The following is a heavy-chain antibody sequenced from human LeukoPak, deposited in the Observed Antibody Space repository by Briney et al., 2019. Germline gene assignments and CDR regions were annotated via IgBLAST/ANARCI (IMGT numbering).Heavy chain of an antibody. D-gene: IGHD3-3*01. J-gene: IGHJ4*02. CDR1: GFTFSSYA. CDR2: ISGSGGST. Sequence: GGSLRLSCSASGFTFSSYAMSWVRQAPGKGLEWVSAISGSGGSTYYADSVKGRFTISRDNSKNTLYLQMNSLRAEDTAVYYCAKGGDLRFLEWLPTNWGQGTLVTVSS. V-gene: IGHV3-23*01. CDR3: AKGGDLRFLEWLPTN.